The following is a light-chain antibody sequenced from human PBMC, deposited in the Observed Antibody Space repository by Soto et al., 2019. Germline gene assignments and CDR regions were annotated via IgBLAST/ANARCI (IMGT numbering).Light chain of an antibody. CDR3: AAWDDSLNGVV. J-gene: IGLJ3*02. Sequence: QSVLTQPPSASGTPGQRVTIACSGSSSNIGSTTVKWYQQLPGTAPKLLIYNNNQRPSGVPDRFSGSKSGTSASLAIGGLQSEDEADCNCAAWDDSLNGVVFGGGTKLTVL. V-gene: IGLV1-44*01. CDR2: NNN. CDR1: SSNIGSTT.